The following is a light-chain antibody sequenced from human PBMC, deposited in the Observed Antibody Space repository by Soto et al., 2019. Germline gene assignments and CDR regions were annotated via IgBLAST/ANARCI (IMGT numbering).Light chain of an antibody. CDR1: QNISSH. J-gene: IGKJ4*01. CDR3: HQLPNWPLT. CDR2: DAS. Sequence: EIVLTQSPATLSLSPGERATLSCRASQNISSHLAWYQQKPAQAPRLLMYDASNRATGIPARFSGSGSGPDFTLTISRLEPEDFAIYYCHQLPNWPLTFGGGTKVEIK. V-gene: IGKV3-11*01.